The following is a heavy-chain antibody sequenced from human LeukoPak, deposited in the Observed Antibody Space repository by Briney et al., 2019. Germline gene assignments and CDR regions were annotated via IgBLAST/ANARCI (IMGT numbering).Heavy chain of an antibody. CDR1: GFTFSSYG. Sequence: PGGSLRLSCAASGFTFSSYGMHWVRQAPGKGLEWVAVIWYDGSNKYYADSVKGRFTISRDNSKNTLYLQMNSLRAEDTAVYYCAKDQRLKSIVANSFDYWGQGTLVTVSS. D-gene: IGHD5-12*01. J-gene: IGHJ4*02. CDR2: IWYDGSNK. V-gene: IGHV3-30*02. CDR3: AKDQRLKSIVANSFDY.